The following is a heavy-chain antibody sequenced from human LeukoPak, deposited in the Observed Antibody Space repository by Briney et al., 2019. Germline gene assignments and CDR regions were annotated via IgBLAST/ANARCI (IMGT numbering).Heavy chain of an antibody. Sequence: SETLSLTCTVSGGSISSSSYYWGWIRQPPGKGLEWIGSIYYSGSTYYNPSLKSRVTISVDTSKNQFSLKLSSVTAADTAVYYCARDLPRIAAAGTLRGYYFDYWGQGTLVTVSS. D-gene: IGHD6-13*01. CDR3: ARDLPRIAAAGTLRGYYFDY. V-gene: IGHV4-39*07. CDR2: IYYSGST. CDR1: GGSISSSSYY. J-gene: IGHJ4*02.